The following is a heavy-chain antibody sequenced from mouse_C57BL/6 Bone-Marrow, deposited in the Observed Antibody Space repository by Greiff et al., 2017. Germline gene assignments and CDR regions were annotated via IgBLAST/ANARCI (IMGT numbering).Heavy chain of an antibody. CDR2: ISDGGSYT. D-gene: IGHD2-4*01. J-gene: IGHJ4*01. CDR3: ARGYDYAEDYARDY. CDR1: GFTFSSYA. V-gene: IGHV5-4*03. Sequence: EVKLMESGGGLVKPGGSLKLSCAASGFTFSSYAMSWVRQTPEKRLEWVATISDGGSYTYYPDNVKGRFTISRDNAKNNLYLQMSHLKSEDTAMYDCARGYDYAEDYARDYWGQGTSVTVSS.